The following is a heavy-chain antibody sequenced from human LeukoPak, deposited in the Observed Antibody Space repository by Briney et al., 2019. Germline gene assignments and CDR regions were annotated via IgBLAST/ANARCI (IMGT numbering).Heavy chain of an antibody. CDR1: GYTFTIFD. J-gene: IGHJ6*02. CDR2: MNPKTGDT. V-gene: IGHV1-8*01. D-gene: IGHD3-3*01. Sequence: ASVKLSCKTSGYTFTIFDINWVRQAPGQGLEFMGWMNPKTGDTVYAQKFQGRVTMTRDASIGTAYMELSRLTSEDTAVYYCAKGAIFGGARRGYGLDVWGQGTMVTVSS. CDR3: AKGAIFGGARRGYGLDV.